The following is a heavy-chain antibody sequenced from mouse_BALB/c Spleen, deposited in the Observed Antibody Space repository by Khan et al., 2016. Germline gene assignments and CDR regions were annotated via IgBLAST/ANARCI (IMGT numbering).Heavy chain of an antibody. D-gene: IGHD2-13*01. V-gene: IGHV1-18*01. CDR3: EGDDKVN. Sequence: VQLQQSDPDLVKPGASVKISCKASGYSFTAYYMYWVKQSHGKSLEWIGRINTNNGATTFTHNFKGQAIFTVDKSSSSGYMDDRSVASEDAAVYYGEGDDKVNWGQGTTVTVSS. CDR2: INTNNGAT. J-gene: IGHJ2*01. CDR1: GYSFTAYY.